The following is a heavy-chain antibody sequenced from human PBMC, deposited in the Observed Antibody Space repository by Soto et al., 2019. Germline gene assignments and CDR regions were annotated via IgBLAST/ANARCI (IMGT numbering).Heavy chain of an antibody. D-gene: IGHD7-27*01. CDR3: TTARRGTGDAFDI. Sequence: GGSLRLSCAASGFTFSNAWMSWVRQAPGKGLEWVGRIKSKTDGGTTDYAAPVKGRFTISRDDSKNTLYLQMNSLKTEDTAVYYCTTARRGTGDAFDIWGQGTMVTVSS. CDR2: IKSKTDGGTT. CDR1: GFTFSNAW. V-gene: IGHV3-15*01. J-gene: IGHJ3*02.